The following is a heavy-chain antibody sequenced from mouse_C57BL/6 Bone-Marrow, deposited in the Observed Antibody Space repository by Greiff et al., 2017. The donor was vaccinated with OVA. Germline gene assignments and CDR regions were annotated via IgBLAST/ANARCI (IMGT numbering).Heavy chain of an antibody. CDR3: ANLTTVASMDY. CDR1: GYTFTSYW. D-gene: IGHD1-1*01. CDR2: INPSSGYT. V-gene: IGHV1-7*01. Sequence: QVQLQQSGADLAKPGASVKLSCKASGYTFTSYWMHWVKQRPGKGLEWIGYINPSSGYTKYNQKFKDKTTLTADKSSSTADMQLSSLTYEDSAVYYCANLTTVASMDYWGQGTSVTVSS. J-gene: IGHJ4*01.